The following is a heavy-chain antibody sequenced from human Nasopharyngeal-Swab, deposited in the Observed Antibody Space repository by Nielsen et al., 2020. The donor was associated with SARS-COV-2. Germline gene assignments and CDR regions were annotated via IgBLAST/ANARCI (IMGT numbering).Heavy chain of an antibody. Sequence: GESLKISCAASGFTFSSYAMSWVRQAPGKGLEWVSAISGSGGSTYYADSVKGRFTISRDNSKNTLYLQMNSLRAEDTAVYYCAKALWGGTVDYYFDYWGQGTLVTVSS. CDR2: ISGSGGST. V-gene: IGHV3-23*01. J-gene: IGHJ4*02. CDR3: AKALWGGTVDYYFDY. CDR1: GFTFSSYA. D-gene: IGHD4-23*01.